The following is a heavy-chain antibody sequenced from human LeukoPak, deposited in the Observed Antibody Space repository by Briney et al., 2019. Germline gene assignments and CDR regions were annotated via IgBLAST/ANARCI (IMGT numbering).Heavy chain of an antibody. CDR3: ARARSPQGIAAAGKAY. D-gene: IGHD6-13*01. CDR2: IIPIFGTA. J-gene: IGHJ4*02. Sequence: SVKVSCKASGGTFSSYAISWVRQAPGQGLEWMGGIIPIFGTANYAQKFQGRVTITTDESTSTAYMELSSLRSEDTAVYYCARARSPQGIAAAGKAYWGQGTLVTVSS. CDR1: GGTFSSYA. V-gene: IGHV1-69*05.